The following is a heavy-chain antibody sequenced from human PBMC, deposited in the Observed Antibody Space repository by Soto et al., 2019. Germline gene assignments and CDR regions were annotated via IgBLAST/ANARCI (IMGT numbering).Heavy chain of an antibody. CDR3: ARVQVYAIRREGGD. CDR2: ISGSADNT. J-gene: IGHJ4*02. CDR1: GFSFRNYA. D-gene: IGHD2-8*01. V-gene: IGHV3-23*01. Sequence: EVQLLESGGGLVQPGGSLRLFCAASGFSFRNYAMTWVRQAPGKGLEWVSSISGSADNTYYAASVKGRFTISRDNSKNTLHLQMNSLRAENTATYYCARVQVYAIRREGGDWGQGTLVTVSS.